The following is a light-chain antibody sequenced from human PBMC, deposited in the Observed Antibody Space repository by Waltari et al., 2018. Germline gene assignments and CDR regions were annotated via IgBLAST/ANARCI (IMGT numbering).Light chain of an antibody. CDR2: GVS. Sequence: QSALTQPASLSGSPGQSITISCTGTSSDVGAYYYVTWYQQHPDKAHQVIILGVSQRPSGVPIPFSGSRSGNTASLTISGLQVEDEADYYCSSFSTSFSYVFGTGTTVTVL. CDR1: SSDVGAYYY. J-gene: IGLJ1*01. CDR3: SSFSTSFSYV. V-gene: IGLV2-14*03.